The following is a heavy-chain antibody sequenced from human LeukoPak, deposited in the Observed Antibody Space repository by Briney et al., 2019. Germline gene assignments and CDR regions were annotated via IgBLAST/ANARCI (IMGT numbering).Heavy chain of an antibody. CDR3: TRGGGSGWTVRHYYYGMDV. CDR2: ISSGGGST. CDR1: GFTFSSYA. D-gene: IGHD6-19*01. J-gene: IGHJ6*02. V-gene: IGHV3-64*01. Sequence: GGSLRLSCAASGFTFSSYAMRWVRQAPGKGLEYVSGISSGGGSTNSAKSVKGRFTISRDNSKNTLFLQMGSLKAEDMAVYYCTRGGGSGWTVRHYYYGMDVWGQGTTVTVSS.